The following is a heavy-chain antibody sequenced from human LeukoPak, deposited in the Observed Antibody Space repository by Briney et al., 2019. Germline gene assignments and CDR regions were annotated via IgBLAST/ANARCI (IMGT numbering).Heavy chain of an antibody. D-gene: IGHD3-22*01. J-gene: IGHJ3*02. CDR2: VSGCCGST. Sequence: GGSLTLSCAASGFTFSSYAMNWVRQPPGTGLELVSAVSGCCGSTYYEDSVQGRFTISRDNPKNTLYPQMNSLRADDTAVYYCAKDGPRIAMIVVVIRPHDAFDIWGQGKMVTVSS. V-gene: IGHV3-23*01. CDR3: AKDGPRIAMIVVVIRPHDAFDI. CDR1: GFTFSSYA.